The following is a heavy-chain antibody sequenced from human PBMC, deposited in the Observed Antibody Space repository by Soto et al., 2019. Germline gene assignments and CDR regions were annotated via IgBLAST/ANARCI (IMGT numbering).Heavy chain of an antibody. CDR2: ISGSGGST. J-gene: IGHJ6*03. Sequence: EVQLLESGGGLVQPGGSLRLSCAASGFTFSSYAMSWVRQAPGKGLEWVSAISGSGGSTYYADSVKGRFTISRDNSKNKLYLQMNSLRAEDTAVYYCAKATDYDFWSGYYPSMDVWGKGTTVTVSS. V-gene: IGHV3-23*01. CDR1: GFTFSSYA. D-gene: IGHD3-3*01. CDR3: AKATDYDFWSGYYPSMDV.